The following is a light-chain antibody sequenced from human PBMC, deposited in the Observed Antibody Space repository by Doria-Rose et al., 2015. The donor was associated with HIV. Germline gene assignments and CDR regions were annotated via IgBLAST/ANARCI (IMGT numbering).Light chain of an antibody. Sequence: TQSPGTLSLSPGERATLSCRASQSFSSTYLAWYQQKPGQAPSLIIYDGSARATGIPDRFRASRSGTDFTLTINRLEPEDFALYYCHQYGTSWTFGQGTKVEI. CDR2: DGS. CDR1: QSFSSTY. J-gene: IGKJ1*01. CDR3: HQYGTSWT. V-gene: IGKV3-20*01.